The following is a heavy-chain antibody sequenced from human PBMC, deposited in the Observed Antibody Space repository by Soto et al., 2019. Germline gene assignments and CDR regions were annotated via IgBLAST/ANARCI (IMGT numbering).Heavy chain of an antibody. CDR3: ARDLGTL. CDR2: IYSGGST. CDR1: VLTVSRTQ. D-gene: IGHD7-27*01. Sequence: GGSLRLSCSVSVLTVSRTQMSWVRQAPGKGLQWVSVIYSGGSTYYADSVKGRFTISRDNSKNTLYLQMNSLRAEETAVYYCARDLGTLWGQGNLVTVS. J-gene: IGHJ4*02. V-gene: IGHV3-53*01.